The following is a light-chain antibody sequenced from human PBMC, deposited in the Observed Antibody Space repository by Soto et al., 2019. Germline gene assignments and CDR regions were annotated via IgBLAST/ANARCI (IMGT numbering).Light chain of an antibody. J-gene: IGKJ1*01. CDR3: QQYNNWPPWT. CDR1: QSVSSN. V-gene: IGKV3-15*01. Sequence: IVVTQSPATLSVSPGERATLSCRASQSVSSNLAWYQQKPGQAPRLLIYGASTRATGIPARFSGSGSGTEFTLTISSLQSEDFAVYYCQQYNNWPPWTFGPGTKADIK. CDR2: GAS.